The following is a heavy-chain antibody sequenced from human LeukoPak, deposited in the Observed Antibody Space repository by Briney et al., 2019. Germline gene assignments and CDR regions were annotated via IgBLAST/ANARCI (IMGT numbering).Heavy chain of an antibody. CDR1: GVSISSSSYY. V-gene: IGHV4-39*01. Sequence: SETLSLTCTVSGVSISSSSYYWGWIRQPPGKGLEWIGSIYYSGSTYYNPSLKSRVTISVDTSKNQFSLKLTSVTAADTAVYYCARRATDMVTFDYWGQGTLVTVSS. D-gene: IGHD5-18*01. J-gene: IGHJ4*02. CDR3: ARRATDMVTFDY. CDR2: IYYSGST.